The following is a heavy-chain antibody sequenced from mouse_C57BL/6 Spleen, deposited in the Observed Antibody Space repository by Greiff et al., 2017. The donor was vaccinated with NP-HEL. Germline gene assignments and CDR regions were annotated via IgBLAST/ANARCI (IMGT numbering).Heavy chain of an antibody. J-gene: IGHJ2*01. Sequence: QVQLKQPGAELVKPGASVKMSCKASGYTFTSYWITWVKQRPGQGLEWIGDIYPGSGSTNYNEKFKSKATLTVDTSSSTAYMQLSNLPSEDSAIEYYARGGYGNDFDYWGQGTTLTVSS. CDR1: GYTFTSYW. CDR3: ARGGYGNDFDY. CDR2: IYPGSGST. V-gene: IGHV1-55*01. D-gene: IGHD2-1*01.